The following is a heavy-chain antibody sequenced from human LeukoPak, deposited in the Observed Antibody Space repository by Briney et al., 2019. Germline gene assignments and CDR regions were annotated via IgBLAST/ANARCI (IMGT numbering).Heavy chain of an antibody. CDR1: GFAFNKYV. CDR3: AKDSTISGSYYGMDV. J-gene: IGHJ6*02. V-gene: IGHV3-23*01. CDR2: ISGSGGST. D-gene: IGHD5-12*01. Sequence: PGGSLRLSCAASGFAFNKYVISWVRQAPGKGLQWVSSISGSGGSTYYTDSVKGRFSIARDNSKNTLYLQMNSLRAEDTALYYCAKDSTISGSYYGMDVWGQGTTVTVSS.